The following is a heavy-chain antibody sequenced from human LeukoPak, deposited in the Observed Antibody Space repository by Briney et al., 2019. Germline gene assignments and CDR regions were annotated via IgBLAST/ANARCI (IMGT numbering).Heavy chain of an antibody. J-gene: IGHJ4*02. V-gene: IGHV1-24*01. D-gene: IGHD4-17*01. CDR2: FDPEDGET. CDR3: ATGFDPATVPNGRVGY. Sequence: ASVKVSCKVSGYTLTELPMHWVRQAPGKGLEWRGGFDPEDGETIYAQKFQGRVTMTEDTSTDTAYMELSSLRSEDTAVYYCATGFDPATVPNGRVGYWGQGTLVTVSS. CDR1: GYTLTELP.